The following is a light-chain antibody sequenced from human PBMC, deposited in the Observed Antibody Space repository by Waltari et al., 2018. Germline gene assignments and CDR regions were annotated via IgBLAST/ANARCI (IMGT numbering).Light chain of an antibody. CDR1: QSVGRS. Sequence: EIVLTQSPATLSLSPGQRATLSCRASQSVGRSLGWYQQKVGQAPRLLIFDASNRATGVPARFSGSGSGIEFTLTISRLEPDDFAVYYCQLRSNRPPYAFCQGTKLEMK. CDR3: QLRSNRPPYA. CDR2: DAS. J-gene: IGKJ2*01. V-gene: IGKV3-11*01.